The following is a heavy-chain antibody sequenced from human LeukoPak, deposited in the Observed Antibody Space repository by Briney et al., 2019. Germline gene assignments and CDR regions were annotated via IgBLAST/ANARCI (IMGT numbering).Heavy chain of an antibody. Sequence: GGSLRLSCAVSGFTLSGNYMSWVRQAPGKGLEWVSLIYSGGTAYYSESATDRCSISSDNYENTPFLPLNSLRADDTAVYYCASWTTVTTFDYWGQGTLVTVSS. D-gene: IGHD4-17*01. CDR1: GFTLSGNY. V-gene: IGHV3-53*01. CDR3: ASWTTVTTFDY. CDR2: IYSGGTA. J-gene: IGHJ4*02.